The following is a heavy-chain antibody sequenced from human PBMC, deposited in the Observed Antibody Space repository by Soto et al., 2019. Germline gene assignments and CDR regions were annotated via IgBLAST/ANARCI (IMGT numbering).Heavy chain of an antibody. J-gene: IGHJ4*02. CDR3: ARDEGGYDILAGYYKAHHFDY. D-gene: IGHD3-9*01. CDR1: GYTFTHFY. V-gene: IGHV1-18*01. Sequence: ASVKVSCKASGYTFTHFYITWVRQAPGQGLEWMGAISPHNFNTNYAQKFRGRVTLTTEKSTNTAYMDLRSLTSDDTAVYYCARDEGGYDILAGYYKAHHFDYWGQGVPVTVSS. CDR2: ISPHNFNT.